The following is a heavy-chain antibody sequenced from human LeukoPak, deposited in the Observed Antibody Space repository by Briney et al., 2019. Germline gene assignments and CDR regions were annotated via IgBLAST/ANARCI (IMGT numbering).Heavy chain of an antibody. V-gene: IGHV3-23*01. CDR1: GFTFSTYA. CDR2: ISGSGGTT. Sequence: GGSLRLSCAAYGFTFSTYAMSWVRQTPGKGLEWVSAISGSGGTTYYADSVKGRFTISRDNSKNTLYLQMNSLRAEDTAVYYCAKDVVVTAHRALDYWGQGTLVTVSS. CDR3: AKDVVVTAHRALDY. J-gene: IGHJ4*02. D-gene: IGHD2-21*02.